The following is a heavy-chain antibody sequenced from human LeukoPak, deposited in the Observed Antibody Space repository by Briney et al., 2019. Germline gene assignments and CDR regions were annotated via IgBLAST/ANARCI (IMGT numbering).Heavy chain of an antibody. CDR1: GFTFNDYY. V-gene: IGHV3-11*01. CDR2: INIGGTNT. J-gene: IGHJ5*02. Sequence: GGSLRLSCAASGFTFNDYYMSWIRQAPGKGLEWLSYINIGGTNTHYADSVKDRFTISRDNAKKSLYLEMNNLRAEDTAVYYCATDGAGFDTWGQGVLVTVSS. CDR3: ATDGAGFDT.